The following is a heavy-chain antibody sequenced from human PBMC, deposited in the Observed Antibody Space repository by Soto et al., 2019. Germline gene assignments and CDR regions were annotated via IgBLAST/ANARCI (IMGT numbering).Heavy chain of an antibody. D-gene: IGHD2-2*01. Sequence: QVQLVQSGAEVKKPGSSVKVSCKASGGTFSSYAISWVRQAPGQGLEWMGGINPISETTHYAQKFQGRVTITADESKSTAYMELSSLRSEDTAVYYCARSQGSSTSLEIYYYYYYGMDVWGQGTTVTVSS. CDR1: GGTFSSYA. CDR3: ARSQGSSTSLEIYYYYYYGMDV. CDR2: INPISETT. V-gene: IGHV1-69*01. J-gene: IGHJ6*02.